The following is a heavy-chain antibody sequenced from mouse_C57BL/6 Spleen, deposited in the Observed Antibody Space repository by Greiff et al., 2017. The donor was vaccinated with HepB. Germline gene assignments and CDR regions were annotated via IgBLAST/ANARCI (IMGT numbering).Heavy chain of an antibody. CDR3: ARWDGSGDY. D-gene: IGHD1-1*01. J-gene: IGHJ2*01. CDR1: GYAFSSSW. Sequence: QVQLKESGPELVKPGASVKISCKASGYAFSSSWMNWVKQRPGKGLEWIGRIYPGDGDTNYNGKFKGKATLTADKSSSTAYMQLSSLTSEDSAVYFCARWDGSGDYWGQGTTLTVSS. V-gene: IGHV1-82*01. CDR2: IYPGDGDT.